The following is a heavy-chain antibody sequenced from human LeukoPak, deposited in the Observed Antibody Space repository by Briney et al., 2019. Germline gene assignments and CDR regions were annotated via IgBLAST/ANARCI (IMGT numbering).Heavy chain of an antibody. Sequence: SQTLSLTCTVSGGSISSGGYYWGWIRQPPGKGLEWIGSIYYSGSTYYNPSLKSRVTISVDTSKNQFSLKLSSVTAADTAVYYCNYYGSGSYSDWFDPWGQGTLVTVSS. V-gene: IGHV4-39*07. CDR3: NYYGSGSYSDWFDP. D-gene: IGHD3-10*01. CDR2: IYYSGST. J-gene: IGHJ5*02. CDR1: GGSISSGGYY.